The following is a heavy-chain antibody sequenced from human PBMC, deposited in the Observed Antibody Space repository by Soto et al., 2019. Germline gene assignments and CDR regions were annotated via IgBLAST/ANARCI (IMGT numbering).Heavy chain of an antibody. J-gene: IGHJ4*02. V-gene: IGHV3-30-3*01. Sequence: QVQLVESGGGVVQPGRSLRLSCAASGFTFSSYAMHWVRQAPGKGLEWVAVISYDGSNKYYADSVKGRFTISRDNSKNTLYLQMNSLRAEDTAVYYCARARPHGIAVAGTDYWGQGTLVTVSS. CDR1: GFTFSSYA. CDR2: ISYDGSNK. D-gene: IGHD6-19*01. CDR3: ARARPHGIAVAGTDY.